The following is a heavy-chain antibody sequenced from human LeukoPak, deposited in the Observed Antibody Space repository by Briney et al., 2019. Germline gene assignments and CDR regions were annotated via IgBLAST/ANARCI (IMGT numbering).Heavy chain of an antibody. CDR1: GYTFTGYY. J-gene: IGHJ4*02. D-gene: IGHD3-10*01. CDR3: AKGLWLGETFAAFDY. Sequence: ASVKVSCKASGYTFTGYYMHWVRQAPGQGLEWMGWINPNSGDTNYAQKFQGRVTMTRDTSISTALMELSRLRSDDTAVYYCAKGLWLGETFAAFDYWGQGTLVTVSS. V-gene: IGHV1-2*02. CDR2: INPNSGDT.